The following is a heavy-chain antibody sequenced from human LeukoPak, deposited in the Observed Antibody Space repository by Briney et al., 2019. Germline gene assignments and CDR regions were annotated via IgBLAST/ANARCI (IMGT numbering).Heavy chain of an antibody. V-gene: IGHV4-31*03. D-gene: IGHD3-10*01. CDR3: ARATGHYYGSGSYYPTYFDY. CDR1: GGSISSGGYY. Sequence: SQTLSLTCTVSGGSISSGGYYWSWLRQHPGKGLEWIAYIYYSGSTYYNPSLKSRVTISVDTSKNQFSLKLSSVTAADTAVYYCARATGHYYGSGSYYPTYFDYWGQGTLVTVSS. J-gene: IGHJ4*02. CDR2: IYYSGST.